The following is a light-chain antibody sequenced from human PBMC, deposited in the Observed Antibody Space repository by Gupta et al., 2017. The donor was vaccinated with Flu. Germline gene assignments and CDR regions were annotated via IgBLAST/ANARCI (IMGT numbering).Light chain of an antibody. CDR2: DVT. CDR1: SNDVGGSNR. CDR3: SSHAGRVTLV. Sequence: QSAPTQPRSVSGSPGQSVSISCTGSSNDVGGSNRVSWYQQRPGKAPKLILYDVTERPSGVPDRFSGSKSGNTASLTISGLQADDEADYYCSSHAGRVTLVFGTGTTVIVL. J-gene: IGLJ1*01. V-gene: IGLV2-11*01.